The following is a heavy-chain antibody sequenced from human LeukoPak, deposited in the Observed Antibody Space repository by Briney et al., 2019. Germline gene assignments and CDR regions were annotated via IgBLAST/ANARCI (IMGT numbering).Heavy chain of an antibody. Sequence: GGSLRLSCAASGYTFSDYAMHWVRESPGKELEYVSAISSNGRSIHYANSVEGRFTISRDNSQNTLYLQMGSLRAEDTAVYYCARDPYSGSYGPYYYYYMDVWGKGTTVTISS. CDR1: GYTFSDYA. J-gene: IGHJ6*03. D-gene: IGHD1-26*01. V-gene: IGHV3-64*01. CDR3: ARDPYSGSYGPYYYYYMDV. CDR2: ISSNGRSI.